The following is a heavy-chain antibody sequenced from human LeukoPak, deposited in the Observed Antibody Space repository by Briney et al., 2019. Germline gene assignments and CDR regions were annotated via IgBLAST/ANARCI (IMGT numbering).Heavy chain of an antibody. CDR3: ASITMVRGVMTWFDP. CDR1: GYRFTSYW. D-gene: IGHD3-10*01. V-gene: IGHV5-51*01. J-gene: IGHJ5*02. CDR2: IYPGDSDT. Sequence: GASLKISCKGSGYRFTSYWIGWVRQMPGKGLEWMGIIYPGDSDTRYSPSFQGQVTISADKSISTAYLQWSSLKASDTAMYYCASITMVRGVMTWFDPWGQGTLVTVSS.